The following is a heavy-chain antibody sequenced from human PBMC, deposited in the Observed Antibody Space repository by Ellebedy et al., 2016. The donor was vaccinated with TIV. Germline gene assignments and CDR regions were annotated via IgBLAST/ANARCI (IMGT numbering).Heavy chain of an antibody. D-gene: IGHD2-8*02. V-gene: IGHV4-61*01. J-gene: IGHJ6*02. CDR1: GGSVNSGSYY. CDR3: ARVSLVRGYYAGLDV. Sequence: MPSETLSLTCTVSGGSVNSGSYYWTWIRPTPGRGLEWIGYIYNSGSTNYNPSLKSRVTISGGASENQFSLMLRSVAAADTAVYYCARVSLVRGYYAGLDVWGQGTTVTVSS. CDR2: IYNSGST.